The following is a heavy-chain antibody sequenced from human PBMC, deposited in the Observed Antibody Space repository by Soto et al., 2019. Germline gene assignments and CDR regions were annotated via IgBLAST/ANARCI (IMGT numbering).Heavy chain of an antibody. J-gene: IGHJ5*02. D-gene: IGHD2-15*01. CDR1: GFTFSSYA. CDR2: ISYAGSNK. V-gene: IGHV3-30-3*01. Sequence: QVQLVESGGGVVQPGRSLRLSCAASGFTFSSYAMHWVRQAPGKGLEWVAVISYAGSNKYYADSVKGRFTISRDNSKNTLYLQMNSLRDEDTAVYYCASGERGLWYLWAWGQGTLVSVSS. CDR3: ASGERGLWYLWA.